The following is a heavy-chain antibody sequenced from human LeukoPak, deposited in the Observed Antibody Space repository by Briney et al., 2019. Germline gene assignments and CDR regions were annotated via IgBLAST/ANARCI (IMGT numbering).Heavy chain of an antibody. D-gene: IGHD2-21*02. Sequence: GGSLRLSCAATGFTFKDYGMHWVRQPPGKGLEWVSSINWNGGGTDYADSVKGRFTISRDNAKNSLYLQMNSLRAEDTAVYYCARGGVVVTAINNWFDPWGQGTLVTVSS. CDR2: INWNGGGT. CDR3: ARGGVVVTAINNWFDP. J-gene: IGHJ5*02. CDR1: GFTFKDYG. V-gene: IGHV3-20*04.